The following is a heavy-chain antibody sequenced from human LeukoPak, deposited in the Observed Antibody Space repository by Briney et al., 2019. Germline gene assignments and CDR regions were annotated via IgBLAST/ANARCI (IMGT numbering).Heavy chain of an antibody. CDR2: IYPGDSDT. D-gene: IGHD3-22*01. CDR1: GYSFTSYW. J-gene: IGHJ4*02. V-gene: IGHV5-51*01. Sequence: GESLKISRKGSGYSFTSYWIGWVRQMPGKGLEWMGIIYPGDSDTRYSPSFQGQVTISADKSISTAYLQWSSLKASDTAMYYCARHPNYYDSSGQVDYWGQGTLVTVSS. CDR3: ARHPNYYDSSGQVDY.